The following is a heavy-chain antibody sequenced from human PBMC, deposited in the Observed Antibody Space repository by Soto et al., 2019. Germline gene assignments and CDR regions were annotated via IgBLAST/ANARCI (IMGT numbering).Heavy chain of an antibody. CDR2: ISGSGGST. CDR3: EKENTYMGRGVNIDY. V-gene: IGHV3-23*01. J-gene: IGHJ4*02. CDR1: GFTFSSYA. D-gene: IGHD3-10*01. Sequence: GGSLRLSCAASGFTFSSYAMSWVRQAPGKGLEWVSAISGSGGSTYYADSVKGRFTISRDNSKNTLYLQMNSLRAEDTAVYDCEKENTYMGRGVNIDYWGQGTLVTVSS.